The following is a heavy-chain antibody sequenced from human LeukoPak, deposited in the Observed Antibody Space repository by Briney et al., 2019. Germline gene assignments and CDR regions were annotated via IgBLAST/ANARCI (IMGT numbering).Heavy chain of an antibody. D-gene: IGHD6-19*01. CDR1: GFTFSNYW. CDR2: INSDGRST. J-gene: IGHJ4*02. Sequence: PGGSLRLSCAASGFTFSNYWMHWVRQAPGKGLVWVSRINSDGRSTNYADSVKGRFTISRDNAKNTLFLQMNSLRAEDAAEYYCARDLSSSGWSFDYWGQGTLVTVSS. CDR3: ARDLSSSGWSFDY. V-gene: IGHV3-74*01.